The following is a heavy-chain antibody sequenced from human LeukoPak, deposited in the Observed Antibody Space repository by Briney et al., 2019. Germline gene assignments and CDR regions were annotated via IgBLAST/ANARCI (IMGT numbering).Heavy chain of an antibody. CDR1: GFTFNTFN. CDR3: ARDHLWFGELSYYYYGMDV. J-gene: IGHJ6*02. Sequence: GGSLRLSCAASGFTFNTFNMNWVRQAPGKGLEWVSSISSSSSYIYYADSVKGRFTISRDNAKNSLYLQMNSLRAEDTAVYYCARDHLWFGELSYYYYGMDVWGQGTTVTVSS. CDR2: ISSSSSYI. V-gene: IGHV3-21*01. D-gene: IGHD3-10*01.